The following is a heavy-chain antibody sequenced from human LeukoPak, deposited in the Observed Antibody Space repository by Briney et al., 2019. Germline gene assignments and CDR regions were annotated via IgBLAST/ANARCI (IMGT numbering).Heavy chain of an antibody. CDR1: GGTFSSYA. D-gene: IGHD1-26*01. Sequence: ASVKVSCKASGGTFSSYAISWVRQAPGQGLEWMGGISAYNGNTNYAQKLQGRVTMTTDTSTSTAYMELRSLRSDDTAVYYCALLSGSYYRRAAFDIWGQGTMVTVSS. CDR3: ALLSGSYYRRAAFDI. CDR2: ISAYNGNT. V-gene: IGHV1-18*01. J-gene: IGHJ3*02.